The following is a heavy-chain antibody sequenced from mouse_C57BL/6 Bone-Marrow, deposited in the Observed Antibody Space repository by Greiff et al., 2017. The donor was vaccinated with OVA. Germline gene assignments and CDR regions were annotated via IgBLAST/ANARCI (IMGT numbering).Heavy chain of an antibody. CDR3: ARRASPAWYFDV. D-gene: IGHD3-1*01. J-gene: IGHJ1*03. CDR2: IDPSDSAT. Sequence: VQLQQPGAELVRPGSSVKLSCKASGYTFTSYWMHWVKQRPIQGLEWIGNIDPSDSATHYNQKFKDKATLTVDKSSSTAYMQLSSLTSEDSAVYYCARRASPAWYFDVWGTGTTVTVSS. V-gene: IGHV1-52*01. CDR1: GYTFTSYW.